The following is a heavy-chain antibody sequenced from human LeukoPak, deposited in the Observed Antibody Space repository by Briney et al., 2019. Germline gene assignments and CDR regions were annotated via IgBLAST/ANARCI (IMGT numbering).Heavy chain of an antibody. CDR3: AKDVRYSN. Sequence: GGSLRLSCAASGFTFSNNAMSWVRQAPGKGLEWVSTVSASGGITYYADSVKGRFTISRDNSKNTLYLQMKSLRAEDTALYYCAKDVRYSNRGQGTLVSVSS. J-gene: IGHJ4*02. D-gene: IGHD1-1*01. CDR2: VSASGGIT. CDR1: GFTFSNNA. V-gene: IGHV3-23*01.